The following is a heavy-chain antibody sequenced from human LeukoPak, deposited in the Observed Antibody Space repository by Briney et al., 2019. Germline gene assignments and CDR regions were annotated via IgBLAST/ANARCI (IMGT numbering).Heavy chain of an antibody. CDR1: GYSISSGYY. CDR3: ARDLASCAGDCYSDGFDY. J-gene: IGHJ4*02. D-gene: IGHD2-21*02. CDR2: SYHGGRT. Sequence: PSETLSLTCTVSGYSISSGYYWGWIRQSPGKGLEWIGSSYHGGRTYYNPSLRSLVIVSVDTSKNHFSLKMSSVTAADTAVYYCARDLASCAGDCYSDGFDYWGQGTLVTVSS. V-gene: IGHV4-38-2*02.